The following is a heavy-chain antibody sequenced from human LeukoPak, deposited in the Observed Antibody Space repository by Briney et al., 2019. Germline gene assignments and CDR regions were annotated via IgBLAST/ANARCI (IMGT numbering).Heavy chain of an antibody. V-gene: IGHV3-66*01. CDR3: ARVRASAGLDY. D-gene: IGHD1-14*01. CDR1: GFTVSRDY. Sequence: GSLRLSCAASGFTVSRDYMSWVRQAPGKGLEWVSIIYSGGSTYYADSVKGRFTISRDNSKNTLYLRMNSLRAEDTAVYYCARVRASAGLDYWGQGTLVTVSS. CDR2: IYSGGST. J-gene: IGHJ4*02.